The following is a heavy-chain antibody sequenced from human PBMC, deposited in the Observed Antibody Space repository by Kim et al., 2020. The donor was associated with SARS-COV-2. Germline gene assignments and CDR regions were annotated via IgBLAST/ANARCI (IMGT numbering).Heavy chain of an antibody. CDR3: ARDSYYDILTGYPIYGMDV. V-gene: IGHV4-30-4*01. CDR2: IYYSGST. J-gene: IGHJ6*02. D-gene: IGHD3-9*01. CDR1: GGSISSGDYY. Sequence: SETLSLTCTVSGGSISSGDYYWSWIRQPPGKGLEWIGYIYYSGSTYYNPSLKSRVTISVDTSKNQFSLKLSSVTAADTSVYYCARDSYYDILTGYPIYGMDVWGQGTTVTVSS.